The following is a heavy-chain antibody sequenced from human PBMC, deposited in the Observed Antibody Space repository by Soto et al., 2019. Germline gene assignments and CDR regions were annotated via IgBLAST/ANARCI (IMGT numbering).Heavy chain of an antibody. D-gene: IGHD2-15*01. CDR2: INPSSGRT. CDR1: GYTFTSYS. CDR3: ARDHNFGFILYAMDV. J-gene: IGHJ6*02. Sequence: QVQLVQSGAEVKKPGASVRDSCKASGYTFTSYSMHWVRQAPGQGLEWMGIINPSSGRTSYAQNFQGRVTMTSDTSTSIVYMEMSSLKSEDTAVYYCARDHNFGFILYAMDVWGQGTTVTVSS. V-gene: IGHV1-46*01.